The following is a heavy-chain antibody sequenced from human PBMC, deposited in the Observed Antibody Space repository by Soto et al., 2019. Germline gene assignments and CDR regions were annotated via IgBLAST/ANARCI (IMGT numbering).Heavy chain of an antibody. V-gene: IGHV3-7*03. J-gene: IGHJ6*02. CDR2: IKQDGSEK. CDR1: GFTSSNYW. CDR3: TRRTELRYCTSATCPGRDV. D-gene: IGHD2-8*01. Sequence: GSLRLSCAGSGFTSSNYWMSWFRQSPGKGLEWVANIKQDGSEKFYVDSVKGRFTISRDNAKNSLYLQMNSLRAEDTAVYYCTRRTELRYCTSATCPGRDVCGQGTTVTVS.